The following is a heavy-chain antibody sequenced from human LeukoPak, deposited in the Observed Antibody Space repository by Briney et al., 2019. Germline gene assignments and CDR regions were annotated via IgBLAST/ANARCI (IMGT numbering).Heavy chain of an antibody. CDR1: GFTFSSYA. CDR2: ISYDGSNK. V-gene: IGHV3-30-3*01. J-gene: IGHJ4*02. CDR3: ARDPGYSSGYVWDY. Sequence: GGSLRLSCAASGFTFSSYAMHWVGQAPGKGLEWVSVISYDGSNKYYADSVKGRFTISRDNSKNTLYLQMNSLRAEDTAVYYCARDPGYSSGYVWDYWGQGTLVTVSS. D-gene: IGHD3-22*01.